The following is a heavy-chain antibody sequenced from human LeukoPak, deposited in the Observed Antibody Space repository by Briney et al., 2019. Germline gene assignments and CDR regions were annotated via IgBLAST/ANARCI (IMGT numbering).Heavy chain of an antibody. D-gene: IGHD2-15*01. CDR3: ARGYCSGGSCSTGDY. Sequence: SQTLSLTCTVSGGSISRGGYYWSWIRQHPGKGLEWIGYIYYSGSTYYNPSLKSRVTISVDTSKNQFSLKLSSVTAADTAVYYCARGYCSGGSCSTGDYWGQGTLVTVSS. CDR1: GGSISRGGYY. CDR2: IYYSGST. J-gene: IGHJ4*02. V-gene: IGHV4-31*03.